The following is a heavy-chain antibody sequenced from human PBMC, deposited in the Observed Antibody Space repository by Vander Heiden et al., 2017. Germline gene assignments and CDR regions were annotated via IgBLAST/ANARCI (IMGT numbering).Heavy chain of an antibody. V-gene: IGHV3-13*01. CDR2: IATAGDT. CDR1: GFSFSSYD. Sequence: EVQLVESGGGLVQPGGSLRLSCAASGFSFSSYDMPWVRQATGKGLEWVSGIATAGDTFYSGSVKGRFTTSRENAKNSLYLQMNSLRAGDTAVYYCTRGAAEGFDFWGQGTLVTVSS. J-gene: IGHJ4*02. CDR3: TRGAAEGFDF.